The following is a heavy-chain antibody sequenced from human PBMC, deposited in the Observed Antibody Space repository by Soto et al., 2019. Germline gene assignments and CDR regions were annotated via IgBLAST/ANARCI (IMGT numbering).Heavy chain of an antibody. D-gene: IGHD1-1*01. CDR1: GVSVSSGDYY. CDR2: IDRSGST. J-gene: IGHJ6*02. CDR3: ARDSGGNSENYDGLDV. Sequence: QVQLQESGPGLVKPSQTLSLSCNVYGVSVSSGDYYWSWIRQHAGGGLEWIGYIDRSGSTYYRPSLRGRVIMSVDTSTNQISLRLLSVTAADTAMYYCARDSGGNSENYDGLDVWGHGTTVTVSS. V-gene: IGHV4-31*03.